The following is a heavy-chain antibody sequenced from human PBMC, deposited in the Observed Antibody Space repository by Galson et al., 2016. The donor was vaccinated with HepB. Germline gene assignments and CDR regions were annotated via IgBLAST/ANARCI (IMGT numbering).Heavy chain of an antibody. CDR3: AKLSVGTLFDP. V-gene: IGHV3-23*01. D-gene: IGHD4-23*01. CDR1: EFTFSTYA. CDR2: ISGSGGST. J-gene: IGHJ5*02. Sequence: SLRLSCAASEFTFSTYAMTWVRKAPGKGLEWVSFISGSGGSTYYADSVKGRFTISRDNSKNTLYLQMNSLRAEDTAVYYCAKLSVGTLFDPWGQGTLVTVS.